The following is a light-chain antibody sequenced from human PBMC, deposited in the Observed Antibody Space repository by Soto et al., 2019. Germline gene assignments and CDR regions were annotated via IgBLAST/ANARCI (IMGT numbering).Light chain of an antibody. CDR2: GAS. Sequence: DLQMTQPPSSLSASVGDRVTITCRASQTITTYLNWYQQKPGKAPKLLIYGASSLQSGVPSRFPGSGSGTDFILTISSLKPEDSATYHCQQSRSTPWTLGQGTKVELK. CDR3: QQSRSTPWT. J-gene: IGKJ1*01. V-gene: IGKV1-39*01. CDR1: QTITTY.